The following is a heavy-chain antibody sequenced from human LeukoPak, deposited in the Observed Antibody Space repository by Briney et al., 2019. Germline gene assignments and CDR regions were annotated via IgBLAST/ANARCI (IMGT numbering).Heavy chain of an antibody. V-gene: IGHV3-30*02. CDR2: IRYDGTSK. Sequence: GGSLRLSCAASGFTFSSYGVHWVRQAPGKGLEWVSFIRYDGTSKFYADSVKGRFTISRDNPKNTLYLQMNSLRAEDTAVYYCAKYANTFDIWGQGTMVTVSS. J-gene: IGHJ3*02. D-gene: IGHD2-8*01. CDR3: AKYANTFDI. CDR1: GFTFSSYG.